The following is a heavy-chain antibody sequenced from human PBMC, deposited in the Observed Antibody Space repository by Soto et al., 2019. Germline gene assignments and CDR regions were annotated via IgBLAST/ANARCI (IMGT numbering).Heavy chain of an antibody. Sequence: ASAEFSCKASGYTFTSYGIIWVRQEPGQGLEWMGWISAYNGNTNYAQKLQGRVTMTTDNSKSTLYLQMNSLRADDTAVYYCAKGGDYYDLLTGYTRDNYYFDYWGQGAQVNVSS. V-gene: IGHV1-18*04. CDR1: GYTFTSYG. CDR2: ISAYNGNT. J-gene: IGHJ4*02. D-gene: IGHD3-9*01. CDR3: AKGGDYYDLLTGYTRDNYYFDY.